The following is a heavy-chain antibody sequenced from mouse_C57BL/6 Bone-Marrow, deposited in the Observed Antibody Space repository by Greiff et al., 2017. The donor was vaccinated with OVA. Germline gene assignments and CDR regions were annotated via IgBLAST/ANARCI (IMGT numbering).Heavy chain of an antibody. D-gene: IGHD2-4*01. CDR2: ISGGGGNT. Sequence: DVHLVESGGGLVKPGGSLKLSCAASGFTFSSYTMSWVRQTPEKRLEWVATISGGGGNTYYPDSVKGRFTISRDNAKNTLYLQMSSLRSEDTALYYCATRLRRYFDYWGQGTTLTVSS. J-gene: IGHJ2*01. CDR1: GFTFSSYT. V-gene: IGHV5-9*01. CDR3: ATRLRRYFDY.